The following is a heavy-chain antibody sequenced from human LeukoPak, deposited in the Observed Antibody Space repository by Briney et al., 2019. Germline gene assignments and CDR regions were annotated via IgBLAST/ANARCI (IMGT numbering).Heavy chain of an antibody. V-gene: IGHV1-3*03. CDR2: INAGNGNT. CDR3: ARGGGSGWYLYYFDY. Sequence: ASVKVSCKASGYTFTSYAMHWVRQAPGQRLEWMGWINAGNGNTKYSQEFQGRVTITRDTSASTAYMELSSLRSEDMAVYYCARGGGSGWYLYYFDYWGQGTLVTVSS. CDR1: GYTFTSYA. J-gene: IGHJ4*02. D-gene: IGHD6-19*01.